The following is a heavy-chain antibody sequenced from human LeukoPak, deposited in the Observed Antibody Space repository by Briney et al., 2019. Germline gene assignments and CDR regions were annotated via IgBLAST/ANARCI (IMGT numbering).Heavy chain of an antibody. D-gene: IGHD4-23*01. V-gene: IGHV1-2*06. J-gene: IGHJ5*02. Sequence: ASVKVSCTASGYTFTGYYMHWVRQAPGQGLEWMGRINPNSGGTNYAQKFQGRVTMTRDTSISTAYMELSRLRSDDTAVYYCARDLLRGGGNWFDPWGQGTLVTVSS. CDR2: INPNSGGT. CDR1: GYTFTGYY. CDR3: ARDLLRGGGNWFDP.